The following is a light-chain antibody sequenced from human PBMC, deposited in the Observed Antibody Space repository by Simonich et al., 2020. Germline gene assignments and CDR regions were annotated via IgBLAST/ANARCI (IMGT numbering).Light chain of an antibody. Sequence: QSALTQPASVSGSPGQSITISCTGTSSDVGGYNYVSWYQQHPGKAPKLMIYDVSKRPSDVSNRFSGSKSGNTASLTISGLQAEDESDYYCSSYTSSSTWVFGGGTKLTVL. V-gene: IGLV2-14*03. CDR3: SSYTSSSTWV. J-gene: IGLJ3*02. CDR1: SSDVGGYNY. CDR2: DVS.